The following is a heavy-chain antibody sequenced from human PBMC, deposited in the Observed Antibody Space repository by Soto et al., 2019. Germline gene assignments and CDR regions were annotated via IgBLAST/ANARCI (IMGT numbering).Heavy chain of an antibody. CDR2: ISAYNGNT. Sequence: QVQLVQSGAEVKKPGASVKVSCKASGYTFISYGISWVRQAPGQGLEWMGWISAYNGNTNYAQKLQGRVTVTTDTSTSTAYMELRSLRSDDTAGYYCARDTGGGSYSWGYYFDYWAREPWSPSPQ. CDR3: ARDTGGGSYSWGYYFDY. D-gene: IGHD1-26*01. V-gene: IGHV1-18*01. CDR1: GYTFISYG. J-gene: IGHJ4*02.